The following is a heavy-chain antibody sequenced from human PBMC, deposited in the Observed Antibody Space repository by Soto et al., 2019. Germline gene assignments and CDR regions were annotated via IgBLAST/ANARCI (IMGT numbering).Heavy chain of an antibody. J-gene: IGHJ6*02. CDR1: GGSISSGDYY. V-gene: IGHV4-30-4*01. CDR2: IYYSGST. CDR3: ARAGPYSSSSGLLYDYYYGMDV. Sequence: TSETLSLTCTVSGGSISSGDYYWSWIRQPPGKGLEWIGYIYYSGSTYYNPSLKSRVTISVDTSKNQFSLKLSSVTAADTAVYYCARAGPYSSSSGLLYDYYYGMDVWGQGTTVTVSS. D-gene: IGHD6-6*01.